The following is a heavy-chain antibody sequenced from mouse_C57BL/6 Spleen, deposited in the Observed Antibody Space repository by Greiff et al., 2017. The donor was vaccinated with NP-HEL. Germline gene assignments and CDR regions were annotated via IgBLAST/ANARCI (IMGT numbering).Heavy chain of an antibody. V-gene: IGHV1-42*01. Sequence: EVQLQQSGPELVKPGASVKISCKASGYSFTGYYMNWVKQSPEKSLEWIGEINPSTGGTTYNQKFQAKATLTVDKSSSTAYMQLKSLTSEDSAVYYCARIPLKTYGNYDAMDYWGQGTSVTVSS. CDR2: INPSTGGT. D-gene: IGHD2-1*01. CDR3: ARIPLKTYGNYDAMDY. CDR1: GYSFTGYY. J-gene: IGHJ4*01.